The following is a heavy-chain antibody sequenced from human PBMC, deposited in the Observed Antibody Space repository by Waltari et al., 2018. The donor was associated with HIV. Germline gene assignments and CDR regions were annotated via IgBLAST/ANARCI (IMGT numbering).Heavy chain of an antibody. J-gene: IGHJ2*01. V-gene: IGHV6-1*01. D-gene: IGHD1-26*01. CDR3: ARAPVGGWYFDI. Sequence: QVQLQQSGPGLVKPSQTLSLTCAISGDSVSSNSAAWNWIRQSPSRGIEWLGRTYYRSRWSKEYAVSVKSRSTINPDTSNNQFSLQLNSVSPEDTAVYYCARAPVGGWYFDIWGRGTLVTVSS. CDR1: GDSVSSNSAA. CDR2: TYYRSRWSK.